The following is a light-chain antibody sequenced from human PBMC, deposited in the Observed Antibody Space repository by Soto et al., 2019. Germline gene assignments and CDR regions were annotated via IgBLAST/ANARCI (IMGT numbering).Light chain of an antibody. Sequence: QPVLTQSPSASASLGASVKLTCTLSSGHSSYATAWHQQQPEKGPRYLMKLNSDGSHSKGDGIPDRFSGSSSGAERYLTISSLQSEDEADDYCQTWGTGFGVFGGGTQLTVL. CDR1: SGHSSYA. CDR2: LNSDGSH. J-gene: IGLJ3*02. CDR3: QTWGTGFGV. V-gene: IGLV4-69*01.